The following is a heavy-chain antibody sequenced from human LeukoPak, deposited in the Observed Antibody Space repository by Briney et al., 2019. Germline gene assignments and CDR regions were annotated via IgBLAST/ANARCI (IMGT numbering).Heavy chain of an antibody. D-gene: IGHD3-22*01. V-gene: IGHV1-18*01. CDR2: ISAYNGNT. CDR1: GYTFTSYG. Sequence: ASVKVSCKASGYTFTSYGISWVRQAPGHGLEWMGWISAYNGNTNYAQKLQGRVTMTTDTSTSTAYMELRSLRSDDTAVYYCAGGSYYYDSSGYWYFDLWGRGTLVTVSS. J-gene: IGHJ2*01. CDR3: AGGSYYYDSSGYWYFDL.